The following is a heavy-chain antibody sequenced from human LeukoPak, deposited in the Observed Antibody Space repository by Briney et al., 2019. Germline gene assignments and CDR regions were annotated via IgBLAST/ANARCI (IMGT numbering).Heavy chain of an antibody. CDR3: ARDRYDILTGYFDGMDV. V-gene: IGHV4-39*07. CDR1: GGSISSSSYY. J-gene: IGHJ6*02. Sequence: TASETLSLTCTVSGGSISSSSYYWGWIRQPPGKGLEWIGSIYYSGSTYYNPSLKSRVTISVDTSKNQFSLKLSSVTAADTAVYYCARDRYDILTGYFDGMDVWGQGTTVTVSS. CDR2: IYYSGST. D-gene: IGHD3-9*01.